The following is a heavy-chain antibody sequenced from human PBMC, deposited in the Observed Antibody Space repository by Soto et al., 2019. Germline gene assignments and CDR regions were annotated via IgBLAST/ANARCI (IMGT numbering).Heavy chain of an antibody. CDR1: GYTFTSYG. CDR3: SGDSRRYFRDWCGHHGQHQLPNGL. D-gene: IGHD3-9*01. CDR2: ISASNGNT. Sequence: QVQLVQSGAEVKNSGASVKVSCKASGYTFTSYGFSWVRQAPGQGLEWMGWISASNGNTNYAQKPQGRIHMDHRHFDGTIHPELRSLRYHETATYYRSGDSRRYFRDWCGHHGQHQLPNGLWGPRTTVTVSP. J-gene: IGHJ6*01. V-gene: IGHV1-18*01.